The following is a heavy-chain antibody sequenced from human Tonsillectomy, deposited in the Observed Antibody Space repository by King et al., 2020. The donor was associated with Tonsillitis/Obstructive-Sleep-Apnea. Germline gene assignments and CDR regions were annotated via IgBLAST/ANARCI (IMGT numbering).Heavy chain of an antibody. D-gene: IGHD1-14*01. V-gene: IGHV3-11*01. Sequence: VQLVESGGGLVKPGGSLRLSCAASGFPFSDYYMNWIRQAPGKGLEWVSFISRSGTTIYYVDSVKGRFTISRDDAKNSLYLQMNSLRAEDTAVYYCARVEYGITSTSTWYYYMDVWGKGTTVTVSS. CDR3: ARVEYGITSTSTWYYYMDV. CDR1: GFPFSDYY. J-gene: IGHJ6*03. CDR2: ISRSGTTI.